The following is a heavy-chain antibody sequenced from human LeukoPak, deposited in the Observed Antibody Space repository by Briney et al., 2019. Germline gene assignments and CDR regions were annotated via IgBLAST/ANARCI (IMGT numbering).Heavy chain of an antibody. Sequence: SETLSLTCTVSGGPISSYYWSWIRQPPGKGLEWIGYIYYSGSTNYNPSLKSRVTISVDTSKNQFSLKLSSVTAADTAVYYCERQVTYYDILTGYTNWFDPWGQGTLVTVSS. V-gene: IGHV4-59*08. CDR2: IYYSGST. J-gene: IGHJ5*02. D-gene: IGHD3-9*01. CDR1: GGPISSYY. CDR3: ERQVTYYDILTGYTNWFDP.